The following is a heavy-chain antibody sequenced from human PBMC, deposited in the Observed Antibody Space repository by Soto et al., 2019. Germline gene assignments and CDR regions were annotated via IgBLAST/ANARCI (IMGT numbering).Heavy chain of an antibody. J-gene: IGHJ4*02. CDR2: ISGSGGST. CDR1: GFTCSSDA. Sequence: GGYLRLSCAASGFTCSSDAVSWVRQAPGKGLAWVSAISGSGGSTYYADSVKGRFTISRDNSKNTLYLQMNSLRAEDMAVYYCAKDRVVVAALFDYRGQGTLVTVSS. D-gene: IGHD2-15*01. V-gene: IGHV3-23*01. CDR3: AKDRVVVAALFDY.